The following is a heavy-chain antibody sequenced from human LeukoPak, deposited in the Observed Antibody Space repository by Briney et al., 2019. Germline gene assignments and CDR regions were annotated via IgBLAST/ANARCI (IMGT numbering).Heavy chain of an antibody. J-gene: IGHJ3*02. CDR1: GFTFSSYG. CDR2: ISGSGGST. CDR3: AKEREIVVVATRGDELAFDI. D-gene: IGHD2-15*01. Sequence: AGGSLRLSCAASGFTFSSYGMSWVRQAPGKGLEWVSAISGSGGSTYYADSVKGRFTISRDNSKNTLYLQMNSLRAEDTAVYYCAKEREIVVVATRGDELAFDIWGQGTMVTVSS. V-gene: IGHV3-23*01.